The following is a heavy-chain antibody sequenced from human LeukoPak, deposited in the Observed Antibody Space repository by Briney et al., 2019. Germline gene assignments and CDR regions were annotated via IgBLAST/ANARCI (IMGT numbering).Heavy chain of an antibody. D-gene: IGHD2-2*02. CDR3: ATGKAYCSTTSCYSSAFDI. V-gene: IGHV4-4*07. Sequence: SETPSLTCTVSGGSISSYSWSWIRQPAGKGLEWIGRIYSTNYNPSLKSRVSISVDTTKNQFSLKLSSVTAADTAVYYCATGKAYCSTTSCYSSAFDIWGQGTMVTVSS. CDR2: IYST. J-gene: IGHJ3*02. CDR1: GGSISSYS.